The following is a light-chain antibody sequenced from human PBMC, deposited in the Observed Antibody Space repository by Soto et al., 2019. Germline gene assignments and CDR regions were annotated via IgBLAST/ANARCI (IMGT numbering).Light chain of an antibody. CDR2: DAS. CDR1: QSLSGN. CDR3: QQANSFPIT. J-gene: IGKJ5*01. Sequence: ELVITQRPATLAGSPGETVTLSCRASQSLSGNLAWYQQKPGQAPRLLIYDASNRATGIPARFSGSGSGTDFTLTISSLQPEDFATYYCQQANSFPITFGQGTRLDI. V-gene: IGKV3D-15*01.